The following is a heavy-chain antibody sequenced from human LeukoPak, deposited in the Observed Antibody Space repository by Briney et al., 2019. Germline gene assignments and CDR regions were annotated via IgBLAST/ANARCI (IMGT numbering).Heavy chain of an antibody. D-gene: IGHD3-22*01. CDR2: FSYSGTT. J-gene: IGHJ4*02. V-gene: IGHV4-39*01. Sequence: SETLSLTCTVAGNSIRSSTYYWGWIRQPPGKGLEWIGSFSYSGTTYYKSSLESRVTISGDTSKNQFSLKLSSVTAADTAVYYCARHDSSGLFNPFDYWGQGTLVTVSS. CDR1: GNSIRSSTYY. CDR3: ARHDSSGLFNPFDY.